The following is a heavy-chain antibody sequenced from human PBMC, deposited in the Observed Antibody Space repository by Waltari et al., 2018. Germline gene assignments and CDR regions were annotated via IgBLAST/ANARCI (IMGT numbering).Heavy chain of an antibody. D-gene: IGHD1-20*01. Sequence: QVQLVQSGAEVKTPGYSVKVSCKPSGGTFSRYAISWVRQAPGKGLEWMGGIIPIFGTANYAQKFQGRVTITTDESTSTAYMELSSLRSEDTAVYYCARRYHYFDYWGQGTLVTVSS. J-gene: IGHJ4*02. CDR2: IIPIFGTA. V-gene: IGHV1-69*05. CDR1: GGTFSRYA. CDR3: ARRYHYFDY.